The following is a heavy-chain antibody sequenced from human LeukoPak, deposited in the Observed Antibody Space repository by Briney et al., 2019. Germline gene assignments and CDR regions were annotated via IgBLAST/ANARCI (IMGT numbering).Heavy chain of an antibody. J-gene: IGHJ4*02. D-gene: IGHD6-6*01. CDR3: ASEYSSSSGHF. Sequence: GGSLRLSCAASGFPFSYYWMHWVRQAPGKGLVSVSRINSDGSTTSYADSVKGRLTISRDNAKNTLYLQMNSLRAEDTAVYYCASEYSSSSGHFWGQGTLVTVSS. V-gene: IGHV3-74*01. CDR2: INSDGSTT. CDR1: GFPFSYYW.